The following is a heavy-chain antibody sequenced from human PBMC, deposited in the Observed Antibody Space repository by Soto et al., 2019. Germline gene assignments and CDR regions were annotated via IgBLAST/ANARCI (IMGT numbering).Heavy chain of an antibody. J-gene: IGHJ3*02. CDR3: ARDKTDYGDYGPLAGDDAFDI. CDR2: IYYSGST. Sequence: QVQLQESGPGLVKPSQTLSLTCTVSGGSISSGGYYWSWIRQHPGKGLEWIGYIYYSGSTYYNPSLKSRVTISVDTSKNQFSLKLSSVTAADTAVYYCARDKTDYGDYGPLAGDDAFDIWGQGTMVTVSS. V-gene: IGHV4-31*03. CDR1: GGSISSGGYY. D-gene: IGHD4-17*01.